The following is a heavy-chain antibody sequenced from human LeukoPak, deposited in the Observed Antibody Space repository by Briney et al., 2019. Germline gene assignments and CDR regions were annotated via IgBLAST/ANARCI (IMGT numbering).Heavy chain of an antibody. CDR3: AKAQTTYS. V-gene: IGHV3-23*01. D-gene: IGHD2/OR15-2a*01. J-gene: IGHJ4*02. Sequence: GSLRLSCSASGFTFISYSMSWVRQAPGEGGEGGSAIGSYGTSTYYADSVKGRFTISRDNSKNTPYLQMNSLRAEDTAVYSRAKAQTTYSWGQGTLITVSS. CDR2: IGSYGTST. CDR1: GFTFISYS.